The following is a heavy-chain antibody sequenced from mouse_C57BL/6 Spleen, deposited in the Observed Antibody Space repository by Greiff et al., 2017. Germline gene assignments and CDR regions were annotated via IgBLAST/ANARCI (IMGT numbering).Heavy chain of an antibody. V-gene: IGHV1-55*01. CDR1: GYTFTSYW. CDR2: IYPGSGST. J-gene: IGHJ4*01. Sequence: QFQLQQPGAELVKPGASVKMSCKASGYTFTSYWITWVKQRPGQGLEWIGDIYPGSGSTNYNEKFKSKATLTVDTSSSTAYMQLSSLTSEDSAVYYCARCGSFPAYAMDYWGQGTSVTVSS. CDR3: ARCGSFPAYAMDY.